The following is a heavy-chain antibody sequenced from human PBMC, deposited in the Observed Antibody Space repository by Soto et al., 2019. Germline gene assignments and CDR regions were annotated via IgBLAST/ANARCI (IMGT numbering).Heavy chain of an antibody. J-gene: IGHJ6*03. Sequence: ASVKVSCKVSGYTLTELSMHWVRQAPGKGLEWMGGFDPEDGETIYAQKFQGRVTMTEDTSTDTAYMELSSLRSEDTAVYYCAIVVVPAAMSYYYMDVWGKGTTVTVSS. V-gene: IGHV1-24*01. CDR2: FDPEDGET. CDR1: GYTLTELS. D-gene: IGHD2-2*01. CDR3: AIVVVPAAMSYYYMDV.